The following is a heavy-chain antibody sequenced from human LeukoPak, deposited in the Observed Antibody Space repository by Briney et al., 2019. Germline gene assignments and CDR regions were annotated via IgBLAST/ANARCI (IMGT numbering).Heavy chain of an antibody. CDR1: GFIFSNYW. D-gene: IGHD1-14*01. Sequence: GGSLRLFCAASGFIFSNYWMSWVRQAPGKGLEGVANIKQDGSEKYSVGSVKGRFTISRDNADNSLYLQMNSLRAEDTAVYYCARLRTFDYWGQGTLVTVSS. CDR3: ARLRTFDY. CDR2: IKQDGSEK. J-gene: IGHJ4*02. V-gene: IGHV3-7*03.